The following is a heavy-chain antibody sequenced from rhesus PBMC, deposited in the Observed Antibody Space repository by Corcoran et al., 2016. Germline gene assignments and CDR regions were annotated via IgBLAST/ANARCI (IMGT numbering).Heavy chain of an antibody. CDR3: ARQGYTDHLGGLDS. Sequence: QVQLQESGPGTVKPSETLPLTCTVSCGSISADYNWNWLRQSPGKGLGWMGAVYGNYGRTNYNPSLKNRVTMSKDTSKNQFSLRLTSVTAADTAVYYCARQGYTDHLGGLDSWGQGVVVTVSS. CDR2: VYGNYGRT. J-gene: IGHJ6*01. CDR1: CGSISADYN. V-gene: IGHV4-143*01. D-gene: IGHD2-39*02.